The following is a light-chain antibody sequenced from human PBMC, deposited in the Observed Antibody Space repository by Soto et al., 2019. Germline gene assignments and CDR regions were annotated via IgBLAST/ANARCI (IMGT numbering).Light chain of an antibody. CDR1: QAFSSY. CDR3: KQYFSYPLT. V-gene: IGKV1-8*01. CDR2: AAY. Sequence: AIRMTQSPSSLSASIGVRVTITCRASQAFSSYLAWYQQKAGKAPKLLIYAAYTLQSGVPSRFSGSGSGTDFTLTINCLQSEDFATYYCKQYFSYPLTFGQGTKVEIK. J-gene: IGKJ1*01.